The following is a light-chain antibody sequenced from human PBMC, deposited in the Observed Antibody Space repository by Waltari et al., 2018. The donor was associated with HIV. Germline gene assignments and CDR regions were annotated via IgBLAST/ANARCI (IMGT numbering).Light chain of an antibody. CDR2: DVR. CDR3: SSYTSSSTPWV. Sequence: QSALTQPASVSGSPGQSITISCTGTSSDVGGYIYVSWYQRHPGKAPKLMIYDVRNRPAGVSNRFSGSNSGNTASLTISGLQAEDEADYYCSSYTSSSTPWVFGGGTKLTVL. V-gene: IGLV2-14*01. CDR1: SSDVGGYIY. J-gene: IGLJ3*02.